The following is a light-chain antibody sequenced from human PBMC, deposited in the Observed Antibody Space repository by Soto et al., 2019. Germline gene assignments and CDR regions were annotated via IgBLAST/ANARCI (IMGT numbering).Light chain of an antibody. CDR1: SSDVGGYNY. V-gene: IGLV2-14*01. CDR2: EVS. J-gene: IGLJ2*01. CDR3: SSYTTSSTRV. Sequence: QSVLTQPASVSGSPGQSIIISCTGTSSDVGGYNYVSWYQHHPGKAPKLMIYEVSNRPSGVSNRFSGSKSGNTASLTISGLQGEDEADYYCSSYTTSSTRVFGGGTKLTVL.